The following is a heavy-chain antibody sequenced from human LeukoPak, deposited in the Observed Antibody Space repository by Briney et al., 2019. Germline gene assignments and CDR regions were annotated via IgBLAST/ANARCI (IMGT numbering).Heavy chain of an antibody. V-gene: IGHV4-4*07. J-gene: IGHJ4*02. D-gene: IGHD3-22*01. CDR1: GGSISSYY. CDR3: ARGGSSGYYYG. Sequence: PSETLSLTCTVSGGSISSYYWSWIRQPAGKGLEWIGRLYTSGSTNYNPSLKSRVTMSVDTSKNQFSLKLTSITVADTAAYYCARGGSSGYYYGWGQGTLVTVSS. CDR2: LYTSGST.